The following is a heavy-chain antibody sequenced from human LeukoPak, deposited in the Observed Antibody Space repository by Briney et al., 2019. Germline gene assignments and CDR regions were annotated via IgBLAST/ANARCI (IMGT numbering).Heavy chain of an antibody. CDR3: ARGSRSAAWIQLFRVLHPGKWFDY. V-gene: IGHV3-66*01. J-gene: IGHJ4*02. CDR2: IYSGGST. Sequence: GGSLRLSCAASGFTVSSNYMSWVRQAPGKGLEWVSVIYSGGSTYYADSLKSRFTISRDNSKNTLYLQMNSLRAEDTAVYYCARGSRSAAWIQLFRVLHPGKWFDYWGQGTLVTVSS. CDR1: GFTVSSNY. D-gene: IGHD5-18*01.